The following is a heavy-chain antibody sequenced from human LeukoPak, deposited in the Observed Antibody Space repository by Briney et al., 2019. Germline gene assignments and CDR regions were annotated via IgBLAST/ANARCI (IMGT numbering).Heavy chain of an antibody. J-gene: IGHJ6*03. D-gene: IGHD3-16*01. Sequence: GGSLRLSCAASGFTFSRYWMSWARQAPGKGLEWVGNIKKDGSEKYYVDSVKGRFTISRDNAKNSLYLQMASLTAEDTAVYYCARVGEADHYYYYMDVWGKGTTVTVSS. CDR2: IKKDGSEK. CDR1: GFTFSRYW. CDR3: ARVGEADHYYYYMDV. V-gene: IGHV3-7*01.